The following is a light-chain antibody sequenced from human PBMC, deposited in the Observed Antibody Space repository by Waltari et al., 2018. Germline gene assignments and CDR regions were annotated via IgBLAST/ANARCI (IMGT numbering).Light chain of an antibody. V-gene: IGLV2-23*01. CDR2: EGN. CDR3: CSYAGIGTLT. CDR1: SSALGGYNL. J-gene: IGLJ3*02. Sequence: QSALTQPASVSGSPGQSITISCTGTSSALGGYNLVSWYQHHPGKAPKIIIYEGNKRPSGVSYRFSGSKSGNTASLTISGLHTEDEADYYCCSYAGIGTLTFGGGTRVTVL.